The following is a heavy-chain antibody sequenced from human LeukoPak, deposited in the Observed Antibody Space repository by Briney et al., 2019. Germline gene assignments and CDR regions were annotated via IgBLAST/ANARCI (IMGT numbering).Heavy chain of an antibody. CDR3: ARGPRPTAIYYYYGMDV. J-gene: IGHJ6*02. D-gene: IGHD4-17*01. V-gene: IGHV4-59*01. CDR1: GGSISSYY. CDR2: IYYSGST. Sequence: PSETLSLTCTVSGGSISSYYWSWIRQPPGKGLEWLGYIYYSGSTNYNPSLKSRVTISVDTSKNQFSLNLSSVTAADTAVYYCARGPRPTAIYYYYGMDVWGQGTTVTVSS.